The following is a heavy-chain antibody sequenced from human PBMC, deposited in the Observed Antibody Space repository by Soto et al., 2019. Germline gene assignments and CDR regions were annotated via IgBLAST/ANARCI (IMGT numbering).Heavy chain of an antibody. J-gene: IGHJ3*02. D-gene: IGHD6-6*01. V-gene: IGHV4-59*08. Sequence: PSETLSLTCSVSGGSISSYYWTWIRQPPGKGLEWIGHVHYSGTTKYNPSLKTRVNMSVDTSKNQVALTLSSVTAADTAVYYCARPYSTSWSVGVLHIWGQGTMVTVSS. CDR2: VHYSGTT. CDR3: ARPYSTSWSVGVLHI. CDR1: GGSISSYY.